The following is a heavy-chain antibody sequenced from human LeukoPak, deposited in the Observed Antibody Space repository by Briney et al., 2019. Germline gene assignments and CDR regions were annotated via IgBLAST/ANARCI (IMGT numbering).Heavy chain of an antibody. V-gene: IGHV3-23*01. Sequence: PGGSLRLSCAASGFTFSSYGMSWVRQAPGKGLEWVSAISGSGGSTYYADSVKGRFTISRDNFKNTLYLQMNSLRAEDTAVYYCARDRYGSGSPDYWGQGTLVTVSS. CDR1: GFTFSSYG. D-gene: IGHD3-10*01. CDR2: ISGSGGST. J-gene: IGHJ4*02. CDR3: ARDRYGSGSPDY.